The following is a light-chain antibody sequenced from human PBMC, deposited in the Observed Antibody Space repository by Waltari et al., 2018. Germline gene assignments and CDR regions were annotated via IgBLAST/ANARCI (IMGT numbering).Light chain of an antibody. Sequence: DIQMTQSPSSLSASVRDRVTITCRASRRVSTNLNWYQQKPGKGPRLLIYAASSLQGGVPPRFSGSGSGTDFTLTISRLEPEDSAVYYCQQYGSSPPTFGQGTKLEIK. CDR2: AAS. V-gene: IGKV1-39*01. CDR3: QQYGSSPPT. J-gene: IGKJ2*01. CDR1: RRVSTN.